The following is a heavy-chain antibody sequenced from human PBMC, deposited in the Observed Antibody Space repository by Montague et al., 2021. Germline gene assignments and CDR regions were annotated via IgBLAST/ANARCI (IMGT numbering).Heavy chain of an antibody. CDR1: GDSMNTYK. D-gene: IGHD1-26*01. V-gene: IGHV4-59*01. Sequence: SETLSLTCTVSGDSMNTYKWNWIRQPPGKGLEWIGYIYSSGNTNYNPSLKSRVTISVDTSRNQFSLEVSSVIAADTAMYYCAREWSGFDFWGHGTMVTVSS. CDR3: AREWSGFDF. CDR2: IYSSGNT. J-gene: IGHJ3*01.